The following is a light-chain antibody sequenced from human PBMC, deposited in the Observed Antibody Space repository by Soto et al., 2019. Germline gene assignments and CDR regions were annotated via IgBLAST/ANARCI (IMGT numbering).Light chain of an antibody. V-gene: IGKV1-5*01. CDR2: DAS. J-gene: IGKJ1*01. CDR1: QSISSW. Sequence: DIQMTQSPSTLSASVGDRVTITYRASQSISSWLAWYQQKPGKAPKLLIYDASSLESGVPSRFSGSGSGTEFTLTISSLQPDDFATYYCQQYNSYWTFCQGTKVEIK. CDR3: QQYNSYWT.